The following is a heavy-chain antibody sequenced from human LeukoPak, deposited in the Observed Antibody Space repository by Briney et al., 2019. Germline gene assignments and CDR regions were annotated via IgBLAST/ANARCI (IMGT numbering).Heavy chain of an antibody. D-gene: IGHD3-16*01. CDR3: ARAGGLSWFDP. CDR2: INPSGGST. J-gene: IGHJ5*02. CDR1: GYTFTSYH. Sequence: VASVKVSCKASGYTFTSYHMHWVRQAPGQGLEWMGIINPSGGSTSYAQKFQGRVTMTRDMSTSTVYMELSGLTSDDTAVYYCARAGGLSWFDPWGQGTLVTVSS. V-gene: IGHV1-46*01.